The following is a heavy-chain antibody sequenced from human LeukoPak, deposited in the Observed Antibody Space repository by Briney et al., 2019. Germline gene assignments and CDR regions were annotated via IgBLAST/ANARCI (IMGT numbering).Heavy chain of an antibody. CDR3: ARNILFAFDI. CDR2: IWYDGSKK. J-gene: IGHJ3*02. Sequence: GGSLRLSCAASGFTFRSYGIHWVRQAPGKGPEWVTVIWYDGSKKYYADSVKGRFTISRDNSKNTLYLQVNSLRAEDTAMYYCARNILFAFDIWGQGTMVTVSS. CDR1: GFTFRSYG. V-gene: IGHV3-33*01.